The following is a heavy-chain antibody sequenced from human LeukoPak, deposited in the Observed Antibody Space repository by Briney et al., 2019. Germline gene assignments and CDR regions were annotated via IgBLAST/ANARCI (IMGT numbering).Heavy chain of an antibody. Sequence: NPGGSLRLSCAASGFTFSSYGMSWIRQAPGKGLEWVSYISSSGSTVYYADSVEGRFTISRDNAKNSLYLQMNSLRAEDTAVYYCARTGAAGTVWDDFDYWGQGTLVTVSS. V-gene: IGHV3-11*01. D-gene: IGHD6-13*01. J-gene: IGHJ4*02. CDR3: ARTGAAGTVWDDFDY. CDR2: ISSSGSTV. CDR1: GFTFSSYG.